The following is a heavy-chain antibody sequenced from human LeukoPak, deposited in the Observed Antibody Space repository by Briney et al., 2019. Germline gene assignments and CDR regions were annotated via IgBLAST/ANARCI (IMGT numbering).Heavy chain of an antibody. CDR2: ITSGSSYI. D-gene: IGHD3-22*01. V-gene: IGHV3-21*04. CDR3: ARAGPTDYDSSGYYYYYYYMDV. Sequence: PGGSLRLSCTASGFTFSGHWIHWVRQAPGMGLEWVSSITSGSSYIYYADSVKGRFTISRDNAKNSLYLQMNSLRAEDTALYYCARAGPTDYDSSGYYYYYYYMDVWGKGTTVTVSS. CDR1: GFTFSGHW. J-gene: IGHJ6*03.